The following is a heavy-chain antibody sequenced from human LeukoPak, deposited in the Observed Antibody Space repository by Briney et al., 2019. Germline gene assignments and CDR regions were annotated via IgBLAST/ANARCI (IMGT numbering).Heavy chain of an antibody. D-gene: IGHD2-2*01. V-gene: IGHV3-11*01. CDR2: ISSSGSTI. CDR3: ARGGPKYCRSTSCYDVDY. CDR1: GFTFSDYY. J-gene: IGHJ4*02. Sequence: GGSLRLSCAASGFTFSDYYMSWIRQAPGKGLEWVSYISSSGSTIYYADSVKGRFTISRDNAKNSLYLQMNILRAEDPAVYYCARGGPKYCRSTSCYDVDYWGQGPLVTVSS.